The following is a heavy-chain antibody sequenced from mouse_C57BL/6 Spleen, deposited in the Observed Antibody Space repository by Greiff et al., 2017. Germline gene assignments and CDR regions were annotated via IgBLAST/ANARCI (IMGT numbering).Heavy chain of an antibody. CDR2: IDPENGDT. V-gene: IGHV14-4*01. Sequence: EVQLQQSGAELVRPGASVKLSCTASGFNIKDDYMHWVKQRPEQGLEWIGWIDPENGDTEYASKFQGKATITAYTSSNTAYLQLSSLTSDDTTVYYCTLITTVAYWGQGTLVTVSA. CDR3: TLITTVAY. D-gene: IGHD1-2*01. J-gene: IGHJ3*01. CDR1: GFNIKDDY.